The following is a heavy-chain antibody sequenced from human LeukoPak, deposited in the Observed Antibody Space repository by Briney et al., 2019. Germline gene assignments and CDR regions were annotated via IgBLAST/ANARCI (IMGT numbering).Heavy chain of an antibody. D-gene: IGHD6-19*01. CDR2: INEGGNEK. CDR3: ARDRVAGTWVKQSYWYFDL. Sequence: PGGSLRLSCAASGFTFRNYWMSWVRQVPGKGLEWVVNINEGGNEKNYVDSVKGRFTASRDNAQNSLYLQMNSLRVEDTAVYYCARDRVAGTWVKQSYWYFDLWGRGTLVTVSS. J-gene: IGHJ2*01. CDR1: GFTFRNYW. V-gene: IGHV3-7*03.